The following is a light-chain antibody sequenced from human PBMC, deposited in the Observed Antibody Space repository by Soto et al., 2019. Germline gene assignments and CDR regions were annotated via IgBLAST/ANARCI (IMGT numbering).Light chain of an antibody. CDR2: DIR. CDR1: RIDVGGYKY. CDR3: SSYTSSSTRV. Sequence: QSALTQPASVSGSPGQSITISCTGTRIDVGGYKYVSWYQQHPGKAPKLMIYDIRNRPSGVSNRFSGSKSGNTSSLTISGLQAEDQADYYCSSYTSSSTRVFGTGTKLTVL. J-gene: IGLJ1*01. V-gene: IGLV2-14*03.